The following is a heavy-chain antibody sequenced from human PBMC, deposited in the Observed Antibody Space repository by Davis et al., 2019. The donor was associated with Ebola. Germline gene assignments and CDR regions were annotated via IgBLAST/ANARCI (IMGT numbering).Heavy chain of an antibody. D-gene: IGHD6-6*01. Sequence: PGGSLRLSCAASGFTFSSYSMNWVRQAPGKGLEWVSSISSGGDYIFYADSVKGRFTVSRDNAKNSLYLKINSLRAEDTAVYYCARYGVASSSSWVDFWGQGTLVIVSS. CDR1: GFTFSSYS. CDR3: ARYGVASSSSWVDF. V-gene: IGHV3-21*01. CDR2: ISSGGDYI. J-gene: IGHJ4*02.